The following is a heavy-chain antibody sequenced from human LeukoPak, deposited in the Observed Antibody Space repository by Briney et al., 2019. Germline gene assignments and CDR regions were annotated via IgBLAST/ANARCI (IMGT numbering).Heavy chain of an antibody. CDR3: AKNAAYDPAQNDY. CDR2: ICGCGVSP. J-gene: IGHJ4*02. V-gene: IGHV3-23*01. Sequence: ASLRLSCAASGFPFTFYALSWVRQAPGEGLEWGAAICGCGVSPHYGSCVRGRFTISRDNSKNPLYLQMSSLRAEDTAVYYRAKNAAYDPAQNDYWGQGTLVTVSS. D-gene: IGHD3-16*01. CDR1: GFPFTFYA.